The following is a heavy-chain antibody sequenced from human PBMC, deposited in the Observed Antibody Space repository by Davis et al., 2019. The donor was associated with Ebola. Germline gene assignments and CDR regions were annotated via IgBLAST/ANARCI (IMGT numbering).Heavy chain of an antibody. D-gene: IGHD3-10*02. V-gene: IGHV3-9*01. CDR2: ISWNSGSI. CDR1: GFTFDDYA. Sequence: SLKISCAASGFTFDDYAMHWVRQAPGKGLEWVSGISWNSGSIGYADSVKGRFTISRDNAKNSLYLQMNSLRAEDTAVYYCICSQQPFDYWGQGTLVTVSS. CDR3: ICSQQPFDY. J-gene: IGHJ4*02.